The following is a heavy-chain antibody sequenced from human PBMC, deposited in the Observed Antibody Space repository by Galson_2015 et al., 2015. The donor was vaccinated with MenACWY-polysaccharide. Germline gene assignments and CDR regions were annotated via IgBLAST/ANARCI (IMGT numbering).Heavy chain of an antibody. D-gene: IGHD2-2*01. J-gene: IGHJ3*02. V-gene: IGHV4-39*01. Sequence: ETLSLTCTVSGDSISSSSYHWGWIRQPPGKGLEWIGIIYYRGNTYYNPSLESRVTISVDTSKNQFSLKLSSVTAADTALYYCARAPTPYCSSTSCFNKYAFDIWGQGTMVTVSP. CDR2: IYYRGNT. CDR3: ARAPTPYCSSTSCFNKYAFDI. CDR1: GDSISSSSYH.